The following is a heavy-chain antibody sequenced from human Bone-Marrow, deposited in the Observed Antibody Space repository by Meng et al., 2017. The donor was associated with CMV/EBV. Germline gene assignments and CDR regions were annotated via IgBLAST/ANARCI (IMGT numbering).Heavy chain of an antibody. Sequence: ASVKVSCKASGYTFTSYGISWVRQAPGQGLEWMGWISAYNGNTNYAQKLQGRVTMTTDTATSTAYMELRSLKSDDTAVHNCAREKYYFDNSGYSYDWGQGTLVTVSS. CDR3: AREKYYFDNSGYSYD. CDR1: GYTFTSYG. D-gene: IGHD3-22*01. J-gene: IGHJ4*02. V-gene: IGHV1-18*01. CDR2: ISAYNGNT.